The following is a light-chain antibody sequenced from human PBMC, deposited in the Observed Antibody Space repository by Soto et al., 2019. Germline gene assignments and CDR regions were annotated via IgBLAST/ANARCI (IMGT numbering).Light chain of an antibody. CDR3: QSYGLSDYVV. Sequence: SVLTQPPSVSGAPGQRVTISCTGSSSNIGAGYDVHWYQLLPGTAPKLLIYGNINRPSGVPDRFSGSRSGTSAYLAITGLQAEDEADYYCQSYGLSDYVVFGGGTKVTVL. V-gene: IGLV1-40*01. CDR1: SSNIGAGYD. CDR2: GNI. J-gene: IGLJ2*01.